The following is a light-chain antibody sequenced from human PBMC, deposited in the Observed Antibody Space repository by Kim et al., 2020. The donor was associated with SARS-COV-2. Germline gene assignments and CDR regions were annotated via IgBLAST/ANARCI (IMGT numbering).Light chain of an antibody. CDR2: GAS. J-gene: IGKJ4*01. V-gene: IGKV1-5*01. Sequence: DIQMTQSPSTLSASVGDRVTITCRASQTITRWLSWYRQKLGKAPELLIYGASTLRSGVPSRFSGSGSGTEFTLTINGLQPDDFATYYCQQYNLYPRTFGGGNKVDIK. CDR1: QTITRW. CDR3: QQYNLYPRT.